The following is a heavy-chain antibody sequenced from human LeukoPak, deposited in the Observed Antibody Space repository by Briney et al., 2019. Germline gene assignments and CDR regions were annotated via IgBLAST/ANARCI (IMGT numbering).Heavy chain of an antibody. J-gene: IGHJ4*02. CDR3: AKGDVIGTKEVFEMIAY. CDR1: GFTFNTYA. CDR2: ISGSGEST. D-gene: IGHD5-24*01. V-gene: IGHV3-23*01. Sequence: GGSLRLSCAASGFTFNTYAMNWVRQAPGKGLEWVSGISGSGESTYYADSVKGRFTIPRDNSKNTLFLQMSSLRAEDTAVYYCAKGDVIGTKEVFEMIAYWGQGTLVTVSS.